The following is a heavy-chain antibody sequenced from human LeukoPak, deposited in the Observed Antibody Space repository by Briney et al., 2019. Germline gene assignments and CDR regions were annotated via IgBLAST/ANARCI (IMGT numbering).Heavy chain of an antibody. Sequence: GGSLRLSCAASGFTFSRYAMHWVRQAPGKGLEYVSAISSNGGSTYYADSVKGRFTISRDNSRNTLHLQMSSLRVEDTAVYYCVKDSSSGSYFDYWGQGTLVTVSS. D-gene: IGHD3-10*01. J-gene: IGHJ4*02. CDR2: ISSNGGST. V-gene: IGHV3-64D*06. CDR1: GFTFSRYA. CDR3: VKDSSSGSYFDY.